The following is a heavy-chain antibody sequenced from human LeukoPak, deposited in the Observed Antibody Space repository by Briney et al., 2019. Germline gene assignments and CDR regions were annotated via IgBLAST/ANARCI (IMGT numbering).Heavy chain of an antibody. CDR3: ARGAVPAAILAYFDY. J-gene: IGHJ4*02. D-gene: IGHD2-2*01. CDR2: INHSGST. V-gene: IGHV4-34*01. CDR1: GGSFSGYY. Sequence: SETLSLTCAVYGGSFSGYYWSWIRQPPGKGLEWIGEINHSGSTNYNPSLKSRVTISVDTSKNQFSLKLSSVTAADTAVYYRARGAVPAAILAYFDYWGQGTLVTVSS.